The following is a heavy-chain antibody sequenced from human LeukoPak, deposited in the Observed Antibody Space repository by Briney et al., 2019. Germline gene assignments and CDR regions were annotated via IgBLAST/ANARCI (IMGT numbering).Heavy chain of an antibody. V-gene: IGHV4-59*01. Sequence: PSETLSLTCAVYGGSFSGYYWSWIRQPPGKGLEWIGYIYYSGSTNYNPSLKSRVTISVDTSKNQFSLKLSSVTAADTAVYYCARDEGWSYFDYWGQGTLVTVSS. CDR3: ARDEGWSYFDY. CDR1: GGSFSGYY. CDR2: IYYSGST. D-gene: IGHD2-15*01. J-gene: IGHJ4*02.